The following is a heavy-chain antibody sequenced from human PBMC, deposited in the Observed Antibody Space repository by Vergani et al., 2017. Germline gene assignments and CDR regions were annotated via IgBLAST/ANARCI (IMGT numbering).Heavy chain of an antibody. V-gene: IGHV3-48*01. CDR3: ARSGTYYYDSSGYKDDAFDI. D-gene: IGHD3-22*01. J-gene: IGHJ3*02. Sequence: EVQLVESGGGLVQPGGSLRLSCAASGFTFSSYSMNWVRQAPGKGLEWVSYISSSSSTIYYADSVKGRFTISRDNAKNSLYLQMNSLRAEDTAVYYCARSGTYYYDSSGYKDDAFDIWGQGTMVTVSS. CDR2: ISSSSSTI. CDR1: GFTFSSYS.